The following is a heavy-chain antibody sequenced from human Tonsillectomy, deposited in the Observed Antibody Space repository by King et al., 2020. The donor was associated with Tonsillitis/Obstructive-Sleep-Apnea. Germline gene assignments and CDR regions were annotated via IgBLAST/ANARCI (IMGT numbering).Heavy chain of an antibody. CDR3: ARTCRWYAYYHSYMDV. V-gene: IGHV3-30*01. CDR2: ISYDGTNK. CDR1: GFPFSTYA. Sequence: VQLVESGGGVVQPGRSLRLSCAASGFPFSTYAMHWVRQAPGKGLEWVAIISYDGTNKYYADSVKGRFTISRDNSKNALYLQMNSLTAEDTAVYYCARTCRWYAYYHSYMDVWGKGTTVTVSS. D-gene: IGHD6-13*01. J-gene: IGHJ6*03.